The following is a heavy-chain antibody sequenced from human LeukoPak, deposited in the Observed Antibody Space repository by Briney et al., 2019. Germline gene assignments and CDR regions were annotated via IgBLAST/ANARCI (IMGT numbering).Heavy chain of an antibody. CDR1: GGSISSYY. CDR2: INHSGST. Sequence: SETLSLTCTVSGGSISSYYWSWIRQPPGKGLEWIGEINHSGSTNYNPSLKSRVTISVDTSKNQFSLKLSSVTAADTAVYYCAKSGDYYFDYWGQGTLVTVSS. CDR3: AKSGDYYFDY. D-gene: IGHD4-17*01. V-gene: IGHV4-34*01. J-gene: IGHJ4*02.